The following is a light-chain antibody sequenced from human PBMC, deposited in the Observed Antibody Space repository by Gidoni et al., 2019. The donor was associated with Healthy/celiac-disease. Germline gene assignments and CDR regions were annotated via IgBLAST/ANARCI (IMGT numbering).Light chain of an antibody. CDR1: QSVSSSY. CDR3: QQYGSSPPYT. J-gene: IGKJ2*01. CDR2: GAS. V-gene: IGKV3-20*01. Sequence: EMVLTQSPGTLSLSPGERATLSCRTSQSVSSSYLAWYQQKPGQAPRLLIYGASSRATGIPDRFSGSGSGTDFTLTISRLQPDDFAVYYCQQYGSSPPYTFGQGTNLEIK.